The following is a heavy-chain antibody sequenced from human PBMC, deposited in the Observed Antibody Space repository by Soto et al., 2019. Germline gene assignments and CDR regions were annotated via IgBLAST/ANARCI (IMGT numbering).Heavy chain of an antibody. CDR1: EFTFSSYS. CDR2: VNGGGDIT. Sequence: EVQWVESGGGLVQPGGSLRLSCAASEFTFSSYSTIWVRQAPGKGLEWVSGVNGGGDITYYAESVKGRFTISRDNSKNTLYLQMNSLRTDDTAVFYCVRGHFGVTMDVWGQGTTVTVSS. CDR3: VRGHFGVTMDV. V-gene: IGHV3-23*04. D-gene: IGHD3-3*01. J-gene: IGHJ6*02.